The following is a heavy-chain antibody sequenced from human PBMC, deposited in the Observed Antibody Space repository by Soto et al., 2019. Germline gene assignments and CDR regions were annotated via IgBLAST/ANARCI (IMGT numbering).Heavy chain of an antibody. Sequence: QVQLVESGGGVVQPGRSLRLSCEASGFTFSSYAMHWVRQAPGKGLEWVAVISYDGSNKYYADSVKGRFTISRDNSKNTLYLQMNSLRAEDTAVYYCARDGRIETFDYWGQGTLVTVSS. V-gene: IGHV3-30-3*01. D-gene: IGHD2-15*01. CDR3: ARDGRIETFDY. J-gene: IGHJ4*02. CDR1: GFTFSSYA. CDR2: ISYDGSNK.